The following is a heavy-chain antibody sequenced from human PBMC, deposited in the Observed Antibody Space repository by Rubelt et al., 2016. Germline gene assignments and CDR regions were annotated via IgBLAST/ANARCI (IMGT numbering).Heavy chain of an antibody. CDR1: GYTFTSYG. CDR3: ARDRTWLVPGLDAFDI. Sequence: QVQLVQSGAEVKKPGASVKVSCKASGYTFTSYGISWVRQAPGQGLEWMGWISAYNGNTNYAQKLQCRVTMTTDTSTGTAYMGLRSLRSDDPAVYYCARDRTWLVPGLDAFDIWGQGTMVTVSS. V-gene: IGHV1-18*01. CDR2: ISAYNGNT. D-gene: IGHD6-19*01. J-gene: IGHJ3*02.